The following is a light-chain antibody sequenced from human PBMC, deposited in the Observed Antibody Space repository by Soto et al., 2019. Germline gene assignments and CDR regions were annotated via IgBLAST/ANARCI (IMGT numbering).Light chain of an antibody. CDR1: QNINSW. CDR3: QQHNSFSIT. V-gene: IGKV1-5*01. CDR2: DAS. J-gene: IGKJ5*01. Sequence: DIQMTQSPSTLSASVGDRVTITCRASQNINSWLAWYQQKPGKAPKLLIYDASSLESGVPSRFSGSGSGTEFTLTINSLQADDFATYYCQQHNSFSITFGQGTRLEI.